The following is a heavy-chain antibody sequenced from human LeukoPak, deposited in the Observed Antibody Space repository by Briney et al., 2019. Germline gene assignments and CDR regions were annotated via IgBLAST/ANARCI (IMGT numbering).Heavy chain of an antibody. CDR2: INEDGSVK. CDR3: AKRLHIRGLGVPY. D-gene: IGHD3-16*01. V-gene: IGHV3-7*01. CDR1: GFIFSDYW. Sequence: GGSLRLSCAAAGFIFSDYWMTWVRQAPGKGLEWLTNINEDGSVKHYVDSVKGRFTISRDNSKNTLYLQMNSLRAEDTAVYYCAKRLHIRGLGVPYWGQGTLVTVSS. J-gene: IGHJ4*02.